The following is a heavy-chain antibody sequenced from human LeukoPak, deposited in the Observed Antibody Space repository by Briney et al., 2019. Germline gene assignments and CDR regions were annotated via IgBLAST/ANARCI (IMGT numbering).Heavy chain of an antibody. Sequence: SETLSLTCTVSGGSISSSNYYWGWIRQPPGKGLEWNGSSYDSRSTYDNPSRKSRVTISVETSKTPFSLKLSSVTAAETAVYSCARFVVVPAAKVFDYWGQGTLVTVSS. V-gene: IGHV4-39*01. J-gene: IGHJ4*02. CDR1: GGSISSSNYY. CDR3: ARFVVVPAAKVFDY. D-gene: IGHD2-2*01. CDR2: SYDSRST.